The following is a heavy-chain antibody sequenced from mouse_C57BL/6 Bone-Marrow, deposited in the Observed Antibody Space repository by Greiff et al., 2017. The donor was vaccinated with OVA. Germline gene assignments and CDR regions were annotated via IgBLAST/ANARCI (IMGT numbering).Heavy chain of an antibody. D-gene: IGHD2-4*01. CDR2: IRYDGSN. CDR1: GYSITSGYY. Sequence: EVKLEESGPGLVKPSQSLSLTCSVTGYSITSGYYWNWIRQFPGNKLEWMGYIRYDGSNNYNPYLKNQISITRDTSKNQFFLKLNSVTTKDTATYYFAMITLYYYAMDYCGQGTSVTVSS. J-gene: IGHJ4*01. CDR3: AMITLYYYAMDY. V-gene: IGHV3-6*01.